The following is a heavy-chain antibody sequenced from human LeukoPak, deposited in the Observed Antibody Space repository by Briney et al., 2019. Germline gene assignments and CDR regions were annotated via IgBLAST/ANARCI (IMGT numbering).Heavy chain of an antibody. CDR2: ISRSGATK. D-gene: IGHD2-21*02. CDR1: GFTFSSYG. CDR3: SRDRGGGDIYSDY. J-gene: IGHJ4*02. Sequence: PGGSLRLSCAASGFTFSSYGMNWVRQAPGKGPEWISYISRSGATKYYADSVKGRFTISRDNAKNSLYLQMSSMGAEDTAIYYCSRDRGGGDIYSDYWGQGTLVTVSS. V-gene: IGHV3-48*03.